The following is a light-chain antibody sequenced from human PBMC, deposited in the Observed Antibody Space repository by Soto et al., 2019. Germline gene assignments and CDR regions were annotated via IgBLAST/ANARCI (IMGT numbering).Light chain of an antibody. V-gene: IGKV3-11*01. CDR1: QYITTR. J-gene: IGKJ1*01. CDR2: QTS. CDR3: HQRQSWPRT. Sequence: EIVFTQSPSTVSSFPCYXVTLSCRAIQYITTRLAWFQHRPGQPPRLXIYQTSIRADGSPASFSASGTGTAFTPTISDVQPEDFAVYYGHQRQSWPRTFGQGTKVDIK.